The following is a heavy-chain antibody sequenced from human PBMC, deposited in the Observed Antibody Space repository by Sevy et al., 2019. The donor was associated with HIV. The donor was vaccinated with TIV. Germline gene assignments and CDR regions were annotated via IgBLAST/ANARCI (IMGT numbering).Heavy chain of an antibody. CDR2: ISGTGYST. V-gene: IGHV3-23*01. CDR3: AKVMTPELESKIEVIFPTLKGFDV. J-gene: IGHJ3*01. D-gene: IGHD3-22*01. CDR1: GFTFNTHA. Sequence: GGSLRLSCAASGFTFNTHAMNWVRQAPGKGLEWVSVISGTGYSTHYADSVKGRFTISRDNSKNTLYLQMNSLRADDTAVYYCAKVMTPELESKIEVIFPTLKGFDVWGQGTMVTVSS.